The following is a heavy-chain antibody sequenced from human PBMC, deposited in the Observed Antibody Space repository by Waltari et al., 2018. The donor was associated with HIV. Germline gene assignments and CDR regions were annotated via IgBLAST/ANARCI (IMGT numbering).Heavy chain of an antibody. J-gene: IGHJ5*02. D-gene: IGHD4-17*01. V-gene: IGHV4-39*07. Sequence: QLQLQESGPGLVKPSETLSLTSTVSGGSISSSSYYWGWIRQPPGKGLEWIGSIYYSGSTYYNPSLKSRVTISVDTSKNQFSLKLSSVTAADTAVYYCAREGNDYGDKDWFDPWGQGTLVTVSS. CDR1: GGSISSSSYY. CDR2: IYYSGST. CDR3: AREGNDYGDKDWFDP.